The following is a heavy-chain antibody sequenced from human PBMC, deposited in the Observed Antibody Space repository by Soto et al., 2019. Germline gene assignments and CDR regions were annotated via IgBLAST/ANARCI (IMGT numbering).Heavy chain of an antibody. D-gene: IGHD3-10*02. J-gene: IGHJ5*02. CDR1: GFSLSTNGVG. CDR3: AHSPRITMYAS. CDR2: IYWDDDK. Sequence: QITLKESGPTLVKPTQTLTLTCTFSGFSLSTNGVGVGWIRQPPGKALEWLALIYWDDDKRYSPSLKSRLTITKDTSKNRVVLTITNMDPVDTATYYCAHSPRITMYASWGQGTLVTVSS. V-gene: IGHV2-5*02.